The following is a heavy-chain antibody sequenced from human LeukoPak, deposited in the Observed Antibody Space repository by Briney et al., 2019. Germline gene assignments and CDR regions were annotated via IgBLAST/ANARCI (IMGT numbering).Heavy chain of an antibody. CDR3: ARCNRRRATTGFDY. V-gene: IGHV3-23*01. D-gene: IGHD4-17*01. Sequence: PGGSLRLSCAASGFTFSRYAMSWVRQAPGKGLEWVSAISGSGGSTYYADSVKGRFTISRDNSKNTLYLQMNSLRAEDTAVYYCARCNRRRATTGFDYWGQGTLVTVSS. J-gene: IGHJ4*02. CDR2: ISGSGGST. CDR1: GFTFSRYA.